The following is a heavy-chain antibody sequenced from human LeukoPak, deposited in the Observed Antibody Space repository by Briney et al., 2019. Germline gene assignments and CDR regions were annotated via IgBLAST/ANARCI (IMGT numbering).Heavy chain of an antibody. CDR1: GFTFSSYG. D-gene: IGHD3-22*01. CDR3: ARDGYMEGGPDY. V-gene: IGHV3-30*03. Sequence: PGGSLRLSCAASGFTFSSYGMHWVRQAPGKGLEWVAVISYDGSNKYYADSVKGRFTSARDNSKNTLYLQMDSLRVEDMAVYYCARDGYMEGGPDYWGQGTLVTVSS. J-gene: IGHJ4*02. CDR2: ISYDGSNK.